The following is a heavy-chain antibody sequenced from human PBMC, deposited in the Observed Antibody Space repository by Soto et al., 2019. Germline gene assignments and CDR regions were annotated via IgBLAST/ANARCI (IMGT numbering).Heavy chain of an antibody. D-gene: IGHD6-6*01. CDR2: IWYDGSNK. CDR1: GFTFSSYG. Sequence: QVQLVESGGGVVQPGRSLRLSCAASGFTFSSYGMHWVRQAPCKGLEWVAVIWYDGSNKYYADSVKGRFTISRDNSKNTLYLQMNSLRAEDTAVYYCAIDSWGSSSDDYWGQGTLVTVSS. J-gene: IGHJ4*02. CDR3: AIDSWGSSSDDY. V-gene: IGHV3-33*01.